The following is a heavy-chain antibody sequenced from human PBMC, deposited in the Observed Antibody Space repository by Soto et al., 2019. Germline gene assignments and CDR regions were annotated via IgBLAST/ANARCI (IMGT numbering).Heavy chain of an antibody. V-gene: IGHV1-3*01. CDR2: INAGNGNT. Sequence: QVQLVQSGAEVKKPGASVKVSCKASGYTFTSYAMHWVRQAPGQRLEWMGWINAGNGNTKYSQKFQGRVTITRDPSASTAYMELSSLRSEDTAVYYCARPYWNSEYLNFDYWGQGTLVTVSS. D-gene: IGHD1-7*01. CDR3: ARPYWNSEYLNFDY. J-gene: IGHJ4*02. CDR1: GYTFTSYA.